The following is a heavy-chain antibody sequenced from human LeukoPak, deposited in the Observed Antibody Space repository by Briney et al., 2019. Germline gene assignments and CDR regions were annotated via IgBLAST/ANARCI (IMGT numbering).Heavy chain of an antibody. CDR1: GVSISSNTYF. Sequence: SGTLSLTCNVSGVSISSNTYFWGWIRRPPGKGLEWIRSIRYSGSTYYNPSLNSRVTTSVDTSKNQFSLNLSSLTAADTAGYYCATSDTVSTYNWFDPWGQGTLVTVS. J-gene: IGHJ5*02. D-gene: IGHD5/OR15-5a*01. CDR2: IRYSGST. V-gene: IGHV4-39*01. CDR3: ATSDTVSTYNWFDP.